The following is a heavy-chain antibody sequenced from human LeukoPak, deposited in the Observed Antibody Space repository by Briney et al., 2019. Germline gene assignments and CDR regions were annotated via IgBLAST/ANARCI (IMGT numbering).Heavy chain of an antibody. CDR2: ISHIGST. CDR1: GGSINGFY. Sequence: PSETLSLTCTVSGGSINGFYWSWIRQPPGKGLEWIGYISHIGSTNYNPSLKSRVIMSVDTSKNRFSLKMTSVIAADTAVYYCVRDRAGGWYWLDPWGQGTLVIVSS. D-gene: IGHD6-19*01. J-gene: IGHJ5*02. CDR3: VRDRAGGWYWLDP. V-gene: IGHV4-59*01.